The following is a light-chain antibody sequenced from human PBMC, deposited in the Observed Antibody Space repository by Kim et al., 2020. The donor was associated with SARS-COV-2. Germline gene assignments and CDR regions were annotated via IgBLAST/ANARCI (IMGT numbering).Light chain of an antibody. CDR3: QQYNSHWT. CDR2: KAS. J-gene: IGKJ1*01. V-gene: IGKV1-5*03. CDR1: QSVSNW. Sequence: DIQMTQSPSTLSASVGDRVTITCRASQSVSNWLAWYQQKPGKAPKLLIYKASSLESGVPSRFSGSGSGTEFTLSISSLQPDDFATYYCQQYNSHWTFGQGTKVDI.